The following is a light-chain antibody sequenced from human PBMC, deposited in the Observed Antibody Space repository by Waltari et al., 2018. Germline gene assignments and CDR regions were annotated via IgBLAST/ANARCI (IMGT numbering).Light chain of an antibody. Sequence: DIQMTQSPSSLSASVGATVTITCRASQGIGNYLNWFQQKPGKAPKLQIYAATTLQSGVPSRCSGSGSGTEFTLTINSLQPEDFATYYCLQHNSYPLTFGGGTKVEIK. CDR2: AAT. J-gene: IGKJ4*01. V-gene: IGKV1-17*01. CDR1: QGIGNY. CDR3: LQHNSYPLT.